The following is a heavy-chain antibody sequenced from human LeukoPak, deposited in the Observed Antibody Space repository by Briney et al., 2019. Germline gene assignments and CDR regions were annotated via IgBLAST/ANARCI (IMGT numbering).Heavy chain of an antibody. D-gene: IGHD6-13*01. Sequence: ASVKVSCKASGGTFISYAISWVRQAPGQGLEWMGGIIPIFGTANYAQKFQGRATITADESTSTAYMELSSLRSEDTAVYYCATEDRIAAAVLFDYWGQGTLVTVSS. CDR2: IIPIFGTA. CDR1: GGTFISYA. J-gene: IGHJ4*02. CDR3: ATEDRIAAAVLFDY. V-gene: IGHV1-69*13.